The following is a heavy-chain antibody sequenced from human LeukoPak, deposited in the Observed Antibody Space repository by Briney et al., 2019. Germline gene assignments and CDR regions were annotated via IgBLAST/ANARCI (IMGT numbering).Heavy chain of an antibody. D-gene: IGHD6-19*01. CDR2: ISGNGVDT. V-gene: IGHV3-23*01. J-gene: IGHJ4*02. Sequence: QPGGSLRLSCAASGFTFTNYAMSWVRQATGKGLVWVSTISGNGVDTYYTDSVQGRFTISRDNPKNTLYLQMNSLRVEDTAVYYCAKLYSSGRYYFDYWGQGTLVTVSS. CDR1: GFTFTNYA. CDR3: AKLYSSGRYYFDY.